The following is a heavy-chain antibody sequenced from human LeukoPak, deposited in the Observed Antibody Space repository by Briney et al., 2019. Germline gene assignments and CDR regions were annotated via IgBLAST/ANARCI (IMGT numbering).Heavy chain of an antibody. CDR3: AKHRFESGGYHSTD. CDR1: GFTFSSYG. V-gene: IGHV3-23*01. CDR2: ISGGSGST. J-gene: IGHJ4*02. Sequence: GALRLSCAASGFTFSSYGMHWVRQAPGKGLAWVSTISGGSGSTYCADSVKGRFTISRDNSKNTLYLQMNSLRDEDTAVYYCAKHRFESGGYHSTDWGQGTLVTVSS. D-gene: IGHD3-22*01.